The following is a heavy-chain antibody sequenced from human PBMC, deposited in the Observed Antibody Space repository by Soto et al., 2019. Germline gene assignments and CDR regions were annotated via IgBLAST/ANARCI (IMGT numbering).Heavy chain of an antibody. CDR2: INPSGGAT. V-gene: IGHV1-46*03. D-gene: IGHD1-1*01. CDR3: ARDAEPETVTTPDNNWFEP. Sequence: QVQLVQSGAEVKRPGASVTVSCKASGYTFTNHYIHWVRQAPGQGLEWMGVINPSGGATSYPQKFQGRATLTRDASRNTVYMALTSLRSEDTAVYFCARDAEPETVTTPDNNWFEPWGQGTLVTVSS. J-gene: IGHJ5*02. CDR1: GYTFTNHY.